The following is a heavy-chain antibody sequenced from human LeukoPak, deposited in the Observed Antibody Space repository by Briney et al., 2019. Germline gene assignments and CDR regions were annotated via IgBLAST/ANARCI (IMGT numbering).Heavy chain of an antibody. Sequence: ASVKVSCKASGYSFTNFGISWVRQARGQGLEWMEWISGYNGNTKYVQKFQGRVTMTTDTSTSTAYMELRSLRSDDTAVYYCARDLTHRRNYDNSGYQIVPAFWGQGTLVTVSS. J-gene: IGHJ4*02. V-gene: IGHV1-18*01. D-gene: IGHD3-22*01. CDR1: GYSFTNFG. CDR2: ISGYNGNT. CDR3: ARDLTHRRNYDNSGYQIVPAF.